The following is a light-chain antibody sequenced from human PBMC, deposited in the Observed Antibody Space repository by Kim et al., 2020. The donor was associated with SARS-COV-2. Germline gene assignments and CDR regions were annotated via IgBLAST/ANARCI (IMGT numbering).Light chain of an antibody. J-gene: IGKJ4*01. CDR3: QQRSNWPQLT. Sequence: SPGADAPPSCRPRPSVASYFACYQPKPGQAPRPLIYDASNRATGIPARISGSGSGTDFTLTISSLEPEDFAVYYCQQRSNWPQLTFGGGTKVDIK. V-gene: IGKV3-11*01. CDR1: PSVASY. CDR2: DAS.